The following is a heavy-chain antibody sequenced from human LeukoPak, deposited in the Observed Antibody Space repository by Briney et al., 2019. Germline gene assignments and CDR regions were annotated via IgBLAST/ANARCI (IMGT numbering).Heavy chain of an antibody. CDR2: VYSIGST. D-gene: IGHD3-10*01. CDR1: GASISSYY. V-gene: IGHV4-59*03. CDR3: ATGDGSGKSDY. J-gene: IGHJ4*02. Sequence: PSETLSLTCTVSGASISSYYWSWMRQPPGKGPEWMGYVYSIGSTNYNPSLKSRVTISIDTSKNQFSLNLTSVTAADTAVYYCATGDGSGKSDYWGQGTQVTVSS.